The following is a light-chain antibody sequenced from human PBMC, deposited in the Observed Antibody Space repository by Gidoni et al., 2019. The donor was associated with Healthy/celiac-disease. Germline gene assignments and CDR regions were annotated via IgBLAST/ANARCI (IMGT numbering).Light chain of an antibody. Sequence: HSALTHPAPGSGSPGEAITISCTGTRSDVGGYDYVSWYQQHPGKAPKLMIYDVSNRPSGVSNRFSGSKSGNTASLTISGLQAEDEADYYCSSYTSSSTMVFGGGTKLTVL. CDR1: RSDVGGYDY. CDR2: DVS. V-gene: IGLV2-14*01. CDR3: SSYTSSSTMV. J-gene: IGLJ3*02.